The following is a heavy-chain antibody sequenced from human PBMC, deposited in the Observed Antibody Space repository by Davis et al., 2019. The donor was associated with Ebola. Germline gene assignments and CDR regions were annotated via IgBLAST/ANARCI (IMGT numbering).Heavy chain of an antibody. D-gene: IGHD3-3*01. J-gene: IGHJ5*02. Sequence: AASVKVSCKASGYTFTGYYMHWVRQAPGQGLEWMGRINPNSGGTNYAQKLQGRVTMTTDTTTSTAYMELRSLRSDDTAVYYCARQGDFWRNWFDPWGQGTLVTVSS. CDR3: ARQGDFWRNWFDP. CDR2: INPNSGGT. V-gene: IGHV1-2*06. CDR1: GYTFTGYY.